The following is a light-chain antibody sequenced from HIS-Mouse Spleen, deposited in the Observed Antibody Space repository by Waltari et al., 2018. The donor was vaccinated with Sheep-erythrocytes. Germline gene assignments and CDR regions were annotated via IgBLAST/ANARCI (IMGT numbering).Light chain of an antibody. CDR1: QSISSY. CDR2: AAS. J-gene: IGKJ4*01. V-gene: IGKV1-39*01. Sequence: DIQMTQSPSSLSASVGDRVTITCRASQSISSYLNWYQQKPGKAPKLLIYAASSLQSGVPSRFSGSGSGTDFTLTISSLQPEDFATYYCQQSYSNPPLTFGGGTK. CDR3: QQSYSNPPLT.